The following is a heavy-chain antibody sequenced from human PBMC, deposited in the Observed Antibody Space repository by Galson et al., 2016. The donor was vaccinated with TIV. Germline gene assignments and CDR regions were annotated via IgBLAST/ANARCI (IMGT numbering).Heavy chain of an antibody. J-gene: IGHJ4*02. CDR1: GYIFTTYY. CDR2: LNPSGVTT. Sequence: SVKVSCKASGYIFTTYYIHWVRQAPGQGLEWMGTLNPSGVTTSYAEKFQDRVTMSMDTSTSTFYMELSSLTSEDTAIYYCSREKYSGFGFWGQGTLVTVSS. CDR3: SREKYSGFGF. D-gene: IGHD5-12*01. V-gene: IGHV1-46*01.